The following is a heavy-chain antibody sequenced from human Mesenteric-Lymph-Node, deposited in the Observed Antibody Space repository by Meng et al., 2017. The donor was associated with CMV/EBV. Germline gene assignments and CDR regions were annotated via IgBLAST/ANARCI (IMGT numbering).Heavy chain of an antibody. CDR1: GFTFSSYA. V-gene: IGHV3-30*02. J-gene: IGHJ4*02. D-gene: IGHD2-2*01. CDR3: AKPLTHCSSTSCHFDY. CDR2: IRYDGSNK. Sequence: GGSLRLSCAASGFTFSSYAMSWVRQAPGKGLEWVAFIRYDGSNKYYADSVKGRFTISRDNSKNTLYLQMNSLRAEDMAVYYCAKPLTHCSSTSCHFDYWGQGTLVTVSS.